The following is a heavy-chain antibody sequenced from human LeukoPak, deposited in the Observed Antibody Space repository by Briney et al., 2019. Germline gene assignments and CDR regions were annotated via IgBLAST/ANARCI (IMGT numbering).Heavy chain of an antibody. CDR2: IYYSGTT. CDR3: ARGGAIVVVPAASYFDY. Sequence: SQTLSLTCTVSGGSISSGDYYWSWIRQPPGKGLEWIGYIYYSGTTYYTPSLKSRVTIAVDTSKNQFSLKLSSVTGADTAVYYCARGGAIVVVPAASYFDYWGQGTLVTVSS. V-gene: IGHV4-30-4*08. D-gene: IGHD2-2*01. J-gene: IGHJ4*02. CDR1: GGSISSGDYY.